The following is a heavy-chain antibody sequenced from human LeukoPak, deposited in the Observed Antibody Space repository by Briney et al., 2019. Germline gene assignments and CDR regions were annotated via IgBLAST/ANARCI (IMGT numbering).Heavy chain of an antibody. J-gene: IGHJ4*02. V-gene: IGHV3-7*01. CDR3: ARALDSSSSRYQAFEY. Sequence: GGSLRLSCVASGFSLRNYWMSWVRQAPGKGLEWVANIKQDESEKYYVDSVKGRFTISRDNAKNSLHLQMNSLRAEDTAVYYCARALDSSSSRYQAFEYWGQGTLVTVSS. CDR2: IKQDESEK. CDR1: GFSLRNYW. D-gene: IGHD2-2*01.